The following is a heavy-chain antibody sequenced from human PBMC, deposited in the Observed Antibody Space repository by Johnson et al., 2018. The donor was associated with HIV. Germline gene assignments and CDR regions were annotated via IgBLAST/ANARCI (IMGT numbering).Heavy chain of an antibody. V-gene: IGHV3-7*01. J-gene: IGHJ3*02. CDR1: GFTFSSYD. CDR3: AREYEAFDI. Sequence: VQLVESGGGLVQPGGSLRLSCAASGFTFSSYDMHWVRQTPGKGLEWVANINQDGSEKYYVDSARGRFTISRDNAKNSLYLQMSSMRAEDTAVYYCAREYEAFDIWGKGTMVTVSS. CDR2: INQDGSEK.